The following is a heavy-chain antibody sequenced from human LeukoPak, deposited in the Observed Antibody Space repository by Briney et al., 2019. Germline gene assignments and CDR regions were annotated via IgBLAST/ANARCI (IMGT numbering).Heavy chain of an antibody. CDR1: GFTVRDNH. D-gene: IGHD6-19*01. Sequence: PGGSLRLSCAASGFTVRDNHMSWARQAPGKGLEWVSVIYTGGTILYADSVKGRFTISRDSSQNTLYLHMTSLRAEDTAVYYCARDAPRHQQWLVIWGQGTQVTVSS. CDR3: ARDAPRHQQWLVI. J-gene: IGHJ4*02. CDR2: IYTGGTI. V-gene: IGHV3-66*01.